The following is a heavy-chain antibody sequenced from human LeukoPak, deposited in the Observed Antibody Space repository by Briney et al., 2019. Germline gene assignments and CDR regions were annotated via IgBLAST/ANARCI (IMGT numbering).Heavy chain of an antibody. CDR1: GFTFSNYG. CDR2: ITSNGGSA. D-gene: IGHD6-13*01. J-gene: IGHJ4*02. V-gene: IGHV3-64D*06. Sequence: SGRSLRLSCAASGFTFSNYGMYWVRQAPGKGLEYVSAITSNGGSAYYADSVKGRFTISRDNSRNTLYLQMSSLRADDTAVYYCVGFRATAGLYWGQGTLVTVSS. CDR3: VGFRATAGLY.